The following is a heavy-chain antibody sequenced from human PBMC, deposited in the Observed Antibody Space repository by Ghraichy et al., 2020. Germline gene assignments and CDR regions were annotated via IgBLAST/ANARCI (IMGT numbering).Heavy chain of an antibody. Sequence: SCVASGISFSQAWMSWVRQDPGTGLEWVGRIKRIADGATTDYAAPVKGRFSISRDDSKNTLYLRMNSLKIEDTGVYFCTADTPGDNYPFDYWGQGALVTVSS. V-gene: IGHV3-15*01. CDR1: GISFSQAW. J-gene: IGHJ4*02. D-gene: IGHD6-25*01. CDR2: IKRIADGATT. CDR3: TADTPGDNYPFDY.